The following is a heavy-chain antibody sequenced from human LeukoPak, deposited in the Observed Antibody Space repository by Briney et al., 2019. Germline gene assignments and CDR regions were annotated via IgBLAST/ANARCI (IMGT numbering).Heavy chain of an antibody. D-gene: IGHD6-19*01. Sequence: ASVKVSCEASGGTFSSYAISWVRQAPGQGLEWMGGIIPIFGTANYAQKFQGRVTITADKSTSTAYMELSSLRSEDTAVYYCASQKSGWYEVHWFDPWGQGTLVTVSS. CDR1: GGTFSSYA. V-gene: IGHV1-69*06. CDR2: IIPIFGTA. CDR3: ASQKSGWYEVHWFDP. J-gene: IGHJ5*02.